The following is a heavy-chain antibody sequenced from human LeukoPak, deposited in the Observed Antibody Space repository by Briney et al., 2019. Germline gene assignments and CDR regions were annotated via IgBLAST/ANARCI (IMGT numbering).Heavy chain of an antibody. CDR2: ISNGGTNT. CDR3: ARDLGQYYDTSDNWFDP. V-gene: IGHV3-23*01. J-gene: IGHJ5*02. D-gene: IGHD3-22*01. Sequence: GGSLRLSCAASGFTSSNYGMTWVRQAPGRGLEWVSGISNGGTNTYYTDSVKGRFTISRDNAKNTLNLQMNSLRAEDTAVYYCARDLGQYYDTSDNWFDPWGQGTLVTVSS. CDR1: GFTSSNYG.